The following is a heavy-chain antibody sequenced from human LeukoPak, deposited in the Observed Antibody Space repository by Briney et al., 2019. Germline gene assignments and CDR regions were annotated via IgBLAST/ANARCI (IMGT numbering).Heavy chain of an antibody. J-gene: IGHJ5*02. D-gene: IGHD1-26*01. CDR1: GDSISSYH. CDR3: ARHSVGVSTFDP. CDR2: ISYSGST. Sequence: SETLSLTCTVSGDSISSYHWSWIRQSPGRGREWIGYISYSGSTNYNPPRKSRVTISIDTSKNQFPLKLSSVTAADTAVYYCARHSVGVSTFDPWGQGTLVTVSS. V-gene: IGHV4-59*08.